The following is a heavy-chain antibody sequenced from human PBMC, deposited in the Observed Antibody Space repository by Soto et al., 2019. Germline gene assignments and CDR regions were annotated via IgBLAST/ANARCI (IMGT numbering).Heavy chain of an antibody. D-gene: IGHD3-22*01. CDR3: APDITMIVVVPEVGVYFDY. Sequence: GGSLRLSCAASGFTFSSYAMSWVRQAPGKGLEWVSAISGSGGSTYYADSVKGRFTISRDNSKNTLYLQMNSLRAEDTAVYYCAPDITMIVVVPEVGVYFDYWGQGTLVTVSS. CDR2: ISGSGGST. CDR1: GFTFSSYA. J-gene: IGHJ4*02. V-gene: IGHV3-23*01.